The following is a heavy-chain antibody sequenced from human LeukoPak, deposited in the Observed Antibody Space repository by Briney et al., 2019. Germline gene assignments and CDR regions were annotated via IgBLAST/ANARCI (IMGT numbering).Heavy chain of an antibody. CDR1: GFTFSSYW. D-gene: IGHD3-10*01. V-gene: IGHV3-74*01. CDR2: INSDGSST. J-gene: IGHJ6*03. Sequence: GGSLRLSCAASGFTFSSYWMHWVRQAPGKGLVWVSRINSDGSSTSYADSVKGRFTISRDNAKNTLYLQMNSLRAEDTAVYYCAREGRVVRGFMDVWGKGTTVTISS. CDR3: AREGRVVRGFMDV.